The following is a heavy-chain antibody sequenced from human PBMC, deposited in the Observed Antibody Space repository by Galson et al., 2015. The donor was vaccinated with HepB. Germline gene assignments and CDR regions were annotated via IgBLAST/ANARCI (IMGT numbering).Heavy chain of an antibody. D-gene: IGHD3-16*01. V-gene: IGHV3-30*03. J-gene: IGHJ6*02. CDR3: ARLHTGRFALHYYYGMDV. Sequence: SLRLSCAASGFTFSSYGMHWVRQAPGKGLEWVAVISYDGSNKYYADSVKGRFTISRDNSKNTLYLQMNSLRAEDTAVYYCARLHTGRFALHYYYGMDVWGQGTTVTVS. CDR2: ISYDGSNK. CDR1: GFTFSSYG.